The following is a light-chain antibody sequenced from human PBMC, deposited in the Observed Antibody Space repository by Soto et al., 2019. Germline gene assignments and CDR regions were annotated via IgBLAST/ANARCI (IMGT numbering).Light chain of an antibody. CDR2: DDS. V-gene: IGLV3-21*02. Sequence: SYELTQPPSVSVAPGQTATVTCGGNNVGSKSVHWYQQKPGQAPVLVVYDDSDRPSGIPERYSGSNSGNTATLTISRVEAGDEADYYCQVWDTTSDQGVFGTGTKVTVL. J-gene: IGLJ1*01. CDR3: QVWDTTSDQGV. CDR1: NVGSKS.